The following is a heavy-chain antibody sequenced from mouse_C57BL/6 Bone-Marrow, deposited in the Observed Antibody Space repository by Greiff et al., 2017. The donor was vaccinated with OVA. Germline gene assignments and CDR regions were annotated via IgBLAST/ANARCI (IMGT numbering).Heavy chain of an antibody. Sequence: QVQLQQSGAELVRPGSSVKLSCKASGYTFTSYWMHWVKQRPIQGLEWIGNIDPSDSETHYNQKFKDKATLTVDKSSSTAYMQLSSLTSEDSAVYYCARFRNWDRDYAMDYWGQGTSVTVSS. D-gene: IGHD4-1*01. V-gene: IGHV1-52*01. CDR2: IDPSDSET. CDR1: GYTFTSYW. CDR3: ARFRNWDRDYAMDY. J-gene: IGHJ4*01.